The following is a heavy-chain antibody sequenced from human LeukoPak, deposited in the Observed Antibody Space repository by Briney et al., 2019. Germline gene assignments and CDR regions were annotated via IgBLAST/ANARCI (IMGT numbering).Heavy chain of an antibody. CDR2: ISPDGSST. CDR3: ARGGSYYFDY. CDR1: GFTFSSYW. Sequence: GGSLRLSCAASGFTFSSYWMHWVRQAPGKGLVWVSRISPDGSSTSYADSVKGRFTISRDNAKNTLYLRMNSLRAEDTAVYYCARGGSYYFDYWGQGTLVTVSS. D-gene: IGHD1-26*01. J-gene: IGHJ4*02. V-gene: IGHV3-74*01.